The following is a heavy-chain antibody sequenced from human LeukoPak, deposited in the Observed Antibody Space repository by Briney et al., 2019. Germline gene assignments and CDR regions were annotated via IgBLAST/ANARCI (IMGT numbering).Heavy chain of an antibody. CDR1: GITFSSFS. CDR3: ARDRVGYPKYYFDY. D-gene: IGHD5-12*01. J-gene: IGHJ4*02. CDR2: VSSSSSAI. V-gene: IGHV3-48*02. Sequence: GSLRLSCGASGITFSSFSMNWVRQAPGKGLEWVSYVSSSSSAIYYADSVKGRFTISRDNAKNSLYLQMNSLTDDDTAVYYCARDRVGYPKYYFDYWGQGTLVTVSS.